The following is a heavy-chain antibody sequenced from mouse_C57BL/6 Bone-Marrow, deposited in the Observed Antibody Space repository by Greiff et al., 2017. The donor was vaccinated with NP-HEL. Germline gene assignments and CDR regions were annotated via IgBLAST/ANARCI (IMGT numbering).Heavy chain of an antibody. D-gene: IGHD2-1*01. CDR3: ARKGVTGYYYAMDY. CDR1: GYSFTDYN. Sequence: VQLKQSGPELVKPGASVKISCKASGYSFTDYNMNWVKQSNGKSLEWIGVINPNYGTTSYNQKFKGKATLTVDQSSSTAYMQLNSLTSEDSAVYYCARKGVTGYYYAMDYWGQGTSVTVSS. CDR2: INPNYGTT. J-gene: IGHJ4*01. V-gene: IGHV1-39*01.